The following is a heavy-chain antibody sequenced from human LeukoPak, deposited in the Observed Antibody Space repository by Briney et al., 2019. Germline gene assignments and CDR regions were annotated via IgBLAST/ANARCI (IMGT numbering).Heavy chain of an antibody. Sequence: GGSLRLSCAASGFTFSSYWMSWVRQAPGKGPGWVSNIKQDGSEKYYVDSVKGPFTISRDNDKNSLYLQMNSLSAEDTDVYYCARFPGVYYYYYYMDVWGKGTTVTVSS. J-gene: IGHJ6*03. CDR1: GFTFSSYW. V-gene: IGHV3-7*02. CDR3: ARFPGVYYYYYYMDV. CDR2: IKQDGSEK.